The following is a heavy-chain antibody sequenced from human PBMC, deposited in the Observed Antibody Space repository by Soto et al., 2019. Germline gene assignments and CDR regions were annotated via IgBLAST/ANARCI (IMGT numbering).Heavy chain of an antibody. CDR3: ARQRTTVVTQAYFDH. CDR1: GESISSSSYY. CDR2: IYYSGRT. J-gene: IGHJ4*02. V-gene: IGHV4-39*01. Sequence: PSETVSLTCIVSGESISSSSYYWGWIRQPPGKGLEWIGSIYYSGRTYYNPSFKSRVTISIDTSKNQFSLKLSSVTATDTAVYYCARQRTTVVTQAYFDHWGQGALVTVSS. D-gene: IGHD2-21*02.